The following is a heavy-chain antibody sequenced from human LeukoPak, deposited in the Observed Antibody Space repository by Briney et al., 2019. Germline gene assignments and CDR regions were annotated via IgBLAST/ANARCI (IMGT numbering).Heavy chain of an antibody. J-gene: IGHJ5*02. V-gene: IGHV4-31*03. CDR1: GGSISSGGYY. CDR3: ARGRYYDSSGYYYDWFDP. CDR2: XXYSGST. Sequence: PSETLSLTCTVSGGSISSGGYYXXWIRQHPGXGXXXXXXXXYSGSTYYNPSLKSRVTISVDTSKNQFSLKLSSVTAADTAVYYCARGRYYDSSGYYYDWFDPWGQGTLVTVSS. D-gene: IGHD3-22*01.